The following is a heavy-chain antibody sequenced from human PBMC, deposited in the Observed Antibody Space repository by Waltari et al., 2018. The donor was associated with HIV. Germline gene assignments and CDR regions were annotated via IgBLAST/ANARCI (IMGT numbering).Heavy chain of an antibody. Sequence: QVQLVESGGGVVQPGTSLTLSCAVSGFTFGTFAIHCVRRSTGKGLEWLAVFWSDGAEISYADSVKGRFTVSKDSSQKTLYLHLTSLRAEDTALYYCARGYSSSRWIPLYHWGRGTLVTVSS. J-gene: IGHJ4*02. CDR1: GFTFGTFA. D-gene: IGHD6-6*01. V-gene: IGHV3-33*01. CDR3: ARGYSSSRWIPLYH. CDR2: FWSDGAEI.